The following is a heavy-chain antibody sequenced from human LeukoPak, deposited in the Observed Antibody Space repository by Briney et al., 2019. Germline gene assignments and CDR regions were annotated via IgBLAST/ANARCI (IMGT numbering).Heavy chain of an antibody. J-gene: IGHJ4*02. CDR2: IDSFGNTM. CDR3: ARNNWGIDY. D-gene: IGHD7-27*01. V-gene: IGHV3-74*01. Sequence: PGGSLRLSCEASGFTFRSHWMHWVRQDPGRGLLWVSRIDSFGNTMGYADFVKGRFIISRDNAKNTLYLEMNSLREEDTAVYYCARNNWGIDYWGRGALVTVSS. CDR1: GFTFRSHW.